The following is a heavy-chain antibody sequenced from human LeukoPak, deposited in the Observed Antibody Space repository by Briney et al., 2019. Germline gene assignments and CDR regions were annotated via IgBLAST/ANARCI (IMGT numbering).Heavy chain of an antibody. CDR1: GGSISSNNW. V-gene: IGHV4-4*02. D-gene: IGHD3-9*01. CDR2: IYHSGST. CDR3: ARHSYLTGYYMAFDI. Sequence: SETLSLTCAVSGGSISSNNWWSWVRQPPGKGLEWIGEIYHSGSTNYNPSLKSRVTISVDKSENQFSLKLSSVTAADTAVYYCARHSYLTGYYMAFDIWGQGTMVTVSS. J-gene: IGHJ3*02.